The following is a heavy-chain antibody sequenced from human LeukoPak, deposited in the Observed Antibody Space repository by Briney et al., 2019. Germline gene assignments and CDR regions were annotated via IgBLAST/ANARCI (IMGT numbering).Heavy chain of an antibody. J-gene: IGHJ4*02. CDR2: INSDGSST. CDR3: ARAHDGSGYYLGY. V-gene: IGHV3-74*01. CDR1: GFTFSRYW. Sequence: GGSPRLSCAASGFTFSRYWMHWARQAPGKGLVWVSRINSDGSSTSYADSVKGRFTISGDNAKNTLYLQMNSLRAEDTAVYYCARAHDGSGYYLGYWGQGTLVTVSS. D-gene: IGHD3-22*01.